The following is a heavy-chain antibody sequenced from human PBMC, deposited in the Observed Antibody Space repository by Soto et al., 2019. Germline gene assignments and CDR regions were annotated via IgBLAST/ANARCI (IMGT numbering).Heavy chain of an antibody. J-gene: IGHJ4*02. CDR1: GGTFSSYA. Sequence: QVQLVQSGAEVKKPGSSVKVSCKASGGTFSSYAISWVRQAPGQGLEWMGGIIPIFGTANYAQKFQGRVTITADESTSTAYMELSSLRSEDTAVYYCARDTLGYCSGGSCYPSAGWLYYWGQGTLVTVSS. V-gene: IGHV1-69*12. CDR2: IIPIFGTA. CDR3: ARDTLGYCSGGSCYPSAGWLYY. D-gene: IGHD2-15*01.